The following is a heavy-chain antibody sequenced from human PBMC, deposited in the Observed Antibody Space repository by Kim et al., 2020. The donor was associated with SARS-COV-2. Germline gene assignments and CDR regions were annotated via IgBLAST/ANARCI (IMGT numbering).Heavy chain of an antibody. Sequence: IYDADSVRGRFTISRDHDKNSLFLQMNSLRAEDTAVYYCARGPNYSPFDYWGQGTLVTVSS. J-gene: IGHJ4*02. V-gene: IGHV3-48*03. CDR2: I. D-gene: IGHD4-4*01. CDR3: ARGPNYSPFDY.